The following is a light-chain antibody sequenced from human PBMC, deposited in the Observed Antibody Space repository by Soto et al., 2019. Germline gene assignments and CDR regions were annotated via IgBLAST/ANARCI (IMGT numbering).Light chain of an antibody. CDR3: QQYSSSPPEFT. CDR2: GAS. J-gene: IGKJ3*01. CDR1: QSVGSSY. V-gene: IGKV3-20*01. Sequence: EIVLTQSPGTLSVSPGERVTLSCRASQSVGSSYLAWYQQRPGQAPRLLIFGASYRATGIPDRFSGSGSGTDFTLTISRLEPEESAVYYCQQYSSSPPEFTFGPGTKVDSK.